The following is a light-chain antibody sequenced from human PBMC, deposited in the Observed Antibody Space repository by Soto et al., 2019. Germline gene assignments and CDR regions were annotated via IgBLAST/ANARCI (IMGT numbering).Light chain of an antibody. CDR1: QSVSRN. Sequence: EIGLTQSPATLSVSPGERAALSCRASQSVSRNLAWYQQKPGQAPRLLIYGASTRATGIPARFSGSGSGTEFTITVSSLQSEDFAVYYCHHSNNWPPYTFGQGTKLEIK. J-gene: IGKJ2*01. CDR3: HHSNNWPPYT. V-gene: IGKV3-15*01. CDR2: GAS.